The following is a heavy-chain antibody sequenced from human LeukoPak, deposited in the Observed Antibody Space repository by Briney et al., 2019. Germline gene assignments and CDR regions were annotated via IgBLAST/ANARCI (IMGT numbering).Heavy chain of an antibody. CDR2: TSSSGGYT. J-gene: IGHJ5*02. D-gene: IGHD2-2*01. CDR3: ARVPLRDSIVVVPAANP. V-gene: IGHV3-11*06. Sequence: GGSLRLSCAASGFIFSDYYMSWIRQAPGKGLEWLSYTSSSGGYTRYADSVKGRFTISRDNARNSLYLEVNSLRDEDTAVYYCARVPLRDSIVVVPAANPWGQGTLVTVSS. CDR1: GFIFSDYY.